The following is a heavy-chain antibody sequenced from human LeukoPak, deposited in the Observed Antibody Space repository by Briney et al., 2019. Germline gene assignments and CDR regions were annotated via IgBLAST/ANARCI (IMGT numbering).Heavy chain of an antibody. Sequence: GGSLRLSCTASGFTLSNYWMHWVRHAPGKGLVWVSRINGDGSETYYADSVKGRFTSSRDNAKNTVFLQMNNLRAEGTAVYYCVRDIREYDFWGQGTLVTVSS. D-gene: IGHD3-10*01. CDR3: VRDIREYDF. CDR1: GFTLSNYW. V-gene: IGHV3-74*01. J-gene: IGHJ4*02. CDR2: INGDGSET.